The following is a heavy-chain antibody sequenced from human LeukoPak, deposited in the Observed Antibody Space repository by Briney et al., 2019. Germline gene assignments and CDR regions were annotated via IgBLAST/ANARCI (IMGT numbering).Heavy chain of an antibody. CDR2: IYHSGRT. V-gene: IGHV4-38-2*02. Sequence: SETLSLTCTVSGYSISSGYYWGWIRQPPGKGLEWIGSIYHSGRTFYNPSLKSRVTISVDTSKNQFSLKLSSVTAADTAVYYCARDRVDIVATSPSSSWNYYYYYMDVWGKGTTVTISS. CDR3: ARDRVDIVATSPSSSWNYYYYYMDV. CDR1: GYSISSGYY. J-gene: IGHJ6*03. D-gene: IGHD5-12*01.